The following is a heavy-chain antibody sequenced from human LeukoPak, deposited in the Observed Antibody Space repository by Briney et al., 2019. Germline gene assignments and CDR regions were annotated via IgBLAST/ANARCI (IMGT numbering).Heavy chain of an antibody. J-gene: IGHJ4*02. Sequence: PSETLSLTCAVYGGSFSGYYWSWIRQPPGKGLEWIGEINHSGSTNYNPSLKSRVTISVDTSKNQFSLKLSSVTAADTAVYYCARSKRTTVTNPLGYWGQGTLVTVSS. V-gene: IGHV4-34*01. D-gene: IGHD4-17*01. CDR2: INHSGST. CDR3: ARSKRTTVTNPLGY. CDR1: GGSFSGYY.